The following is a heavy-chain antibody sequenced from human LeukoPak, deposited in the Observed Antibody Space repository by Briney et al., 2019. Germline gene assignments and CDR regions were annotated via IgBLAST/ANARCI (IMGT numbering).Heavy chain of an antibody. CDR1: GFTFSSYW. CDR2: IDNDGSTT. V-gene: IGHV3-74*01. J-gene: IGHJ3*02. CDR3: ARGGDGFDI. D-gene: IGHD1-26*01. Sequence: GGSLRLSCAASGFTFSSYWIHWVRQAPGKGLVWVSGIDNDGSTTRYADSVKGRFTLSRDNAKNTVYLQMNSLTAEDTTVYYCARGGDGFDIWGQGTMVTVSS.